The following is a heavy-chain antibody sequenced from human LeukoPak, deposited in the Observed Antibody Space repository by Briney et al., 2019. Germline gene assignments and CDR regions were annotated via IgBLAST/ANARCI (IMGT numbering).Heavy chain of an antibody. CDR2: ISSSGSTI. V-gene: IGHV3-11*01. CDR3: ARDHNYYGSGSYFGY. D-gene: IGHD3-10*01. Sequence: PGGSLRLSCAASGFTFSDYYMSSIRQAPGKGLEWVSYISSSGSTIYYADSVKGRFTISRDNAKNSLYLQMNSLRAEDTAVYYCARDHNYYGSGSYFGYWGQGTLVTVSS. J-gene: IGHJ4*02. CDR1: GFTFSDYY.